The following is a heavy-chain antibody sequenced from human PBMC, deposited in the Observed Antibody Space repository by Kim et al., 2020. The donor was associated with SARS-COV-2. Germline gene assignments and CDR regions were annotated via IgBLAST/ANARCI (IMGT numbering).Heavy chain of an antibody. Sequence: GGSLRLSCAASGFPFSDYYMSWIRQAPGKGLEWVSYISSSSNYTNYADSVKGRFAISRDNAERSVFLQMNSLRAEDTAVYYCARDIPSWSYHDTSGYTGDAYFDYWGLGTLVTVSS. D-gene: IGHD3-22*01. J-gene: IGHJ4*02. CDR3: ARDIPSWSYHDTSGYTGDAYFDY. V-gene: IGHV3-11*05. CDR2: ISSSSNYT. CDR1: GFPFSDYY.